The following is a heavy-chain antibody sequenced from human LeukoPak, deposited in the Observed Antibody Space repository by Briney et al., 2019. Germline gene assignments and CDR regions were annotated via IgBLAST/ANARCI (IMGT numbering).Heavy chain of an antibody. D-gene: IGHD4-17*01. Sequence: ETLSLTCTVSGGSISSYYWSWIRQPPGKGMEWIGYIYYSGTTNNNPSLKSRVTISVDTSKNQFSLKLSSVTAADTAVYYCARDGALDYYYGMDVWGQGTTVTVSS. CDR1: GGSISSYY. CDR2: IYYSGTT. V-gene: IGHV4-59*01. CDR3: ARDGALDYYYGMDV. J-gene: IGHJ6*02.